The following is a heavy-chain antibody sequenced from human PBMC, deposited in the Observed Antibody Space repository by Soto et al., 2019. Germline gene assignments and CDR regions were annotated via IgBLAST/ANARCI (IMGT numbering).Heavy chain of an antibody. Sequence: SLRLSCAASGFTFSDYYMSWIRQAPGKGLEWVSYISSSSSYTNYADSVKGRFTISRDNAKNSLYLQMNSLRAEDTAVYYCARANSARNYYYGMDVWGQGTTVTVSS. J-gene: IGHJ6*02. D-gene: IGHD7-27*01. CDR1: GFTFSDYY. CDR2: ISSSSSYT. V-gene: IGHV3-11*06. CDR3: ARANSARNYYYGMDV.